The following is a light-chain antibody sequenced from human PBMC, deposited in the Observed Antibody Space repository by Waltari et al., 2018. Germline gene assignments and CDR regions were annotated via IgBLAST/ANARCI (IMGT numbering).Light chain of an antibody. Sequence: DIQMTQSPSTLSASVGDRVTITCRASQRFGSWFAWYQQKHGKAPKVLISDLSNLESGVPSRFSGSGSGTEFTLTISSLQPDDFATYYCQQHNGYFGGGTKVEIK. J-gene: IGKJ4*01. CDR1: QRFGSW. CDR2: DLS. V-gene: IGKV1-5*01. CDR3: QQHNGY.